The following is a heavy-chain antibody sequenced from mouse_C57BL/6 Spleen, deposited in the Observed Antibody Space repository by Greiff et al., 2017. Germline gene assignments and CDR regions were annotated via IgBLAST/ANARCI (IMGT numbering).Heavy chain of an antibody. J-gene: IGHJ4*01. Sequence: QVQLQQPGAELVRPGSSVKLSCKASGYTFTSYWMDWVKQRPGQGLEWIGNIYPSDSETHYNQKFKDKATLTVDKSSSTAYMQLSSLTSEDSAVYYCAITSDGDDAMGYWGQGTSVTVST. V-gene: IGHV1-61*01. CDR3: AITSDGDDAMGY. CDR2: IYPSDSET. CDR1: GYTFTSYW. D-gene: IGHD1-3*01.